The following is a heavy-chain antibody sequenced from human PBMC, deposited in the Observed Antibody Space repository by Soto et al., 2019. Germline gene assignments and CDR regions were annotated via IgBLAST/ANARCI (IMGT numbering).Heavy chain of an antibody. Sequence: GGSLRLSCATSCFTFNNAWVNWVPPAPGKGLEWVGRIKSKTDGGTTDYAAPVKGRFTISRDDSKNTLYLQMNSLKTEDTAVYYCTTDQWFGEFKSFDYWGQGTLVTVSS. CDR2: IKSKTDGGTT. V-gene: IGHV3-15*07. D-gene: IGHD3-10*01. J-gene: IGHJ4*02. CDR1: CFTFNNAW. CDR3: TTDQWFGEFKSFDY.